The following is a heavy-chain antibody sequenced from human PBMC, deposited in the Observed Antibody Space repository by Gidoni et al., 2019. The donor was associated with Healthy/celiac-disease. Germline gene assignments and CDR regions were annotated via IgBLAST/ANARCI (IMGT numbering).Heavy chain of an antibody. CDR3: AKESGSGRNFDY. CDR1: GFTFDDYA. Sequence: EVQLVESGGGLVQPGRSLRRSCAASGFTFDDYAMHWVRQAPGKGLEWVSGISWNSGSIGYADSVKGRFTISRDNAKNSLYLQMNRLRAEDTALYYCAKESGSGRNFDYWGQGTLVTVSS. V-gene: IGHV3-9*01. CDR2: ISWNSGSI. J-gene: IGHJ4*02. D-gene: IGHD3-10*01.